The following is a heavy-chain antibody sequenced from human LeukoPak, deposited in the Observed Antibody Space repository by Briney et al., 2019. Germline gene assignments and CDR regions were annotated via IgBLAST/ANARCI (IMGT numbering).Heavy chain of an antibody. CDR1: GFTFSSDS. CDR2: ISSSSSYI. J-gene: IGHJ3*02. V-gene: IGHV3-21*01. Sequence: GGSLRLSCAASGFTFSSDSMNWVRQAPGKGLEWVSSISSSSSYIYYPDSVKGPFTISRDNAKNSLYLQMNSLRAEDTAVYYCARDCSGGSCQLDAFDIWGQGTMVTVSA. D-gene: IGHD2-15*01. CDR3: ARDCSGGSCQLDAFDI.